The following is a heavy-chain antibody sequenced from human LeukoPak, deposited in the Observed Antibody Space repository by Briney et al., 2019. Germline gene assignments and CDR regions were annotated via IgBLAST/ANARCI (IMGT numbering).Heavy chain of an antibody. Sequence: SETLSLTCTVSGGSISSSSYYWGWIRQPPGKGLEWIRSIYYSGSTYYNPSLKSRVTISVDTSKNQFSLKLSSVTAADTAVYYCARAAHDFWSGYFGPWGQGTLVTVSS. CDR1: GGSISSSSYY. CDR2: IYYSGST. D-gene: IGHD3-3*01. V-gene: IGHV4-39*01. J-gene: IGHJ5*02. CDR3: ARAAHDFWSGYFGP.